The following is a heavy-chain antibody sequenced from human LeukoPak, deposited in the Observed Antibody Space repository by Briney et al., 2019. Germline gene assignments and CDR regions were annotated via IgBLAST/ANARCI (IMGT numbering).Heavy chain of an antibody. CDR1: GYTLTELS. CDR2: FAPEDGET. J-gene: IGHJ4*02. D-gene: IGHD2-15*01. Sequence: ASVKVSCKVSGYTLTELSMHWVRQAPGKGLEWMGGFAPEDGETIYAQKFQGRVTMTEDTSTDTAYMELSSLRSEDTAVYYCATDSHCSGGSCYFHWGQGTLVTVSS. CDR3: ATDSHCSGGSCYFH. V-gene: IGHV1-24*01.